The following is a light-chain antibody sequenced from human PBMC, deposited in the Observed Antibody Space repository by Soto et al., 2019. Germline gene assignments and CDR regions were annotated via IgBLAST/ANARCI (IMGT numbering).Light chain of an antibody. J-gene: IGKJ1*01. CDR3: QQYGSSPPVT. Sequence: EIVLTQSPGTLSLSPGERPTLPCRASQSVSSSYLAWYQQKPGQAPXLXXYGASSRATGIPDRFSGSGSGTEFTITISRLEPEDFAVYYCQQYGSSPPVTFGQGTKVDIK. V-gene: IGKV3-20*01. CDR2: GAS. CDR1: QSVSSSY.